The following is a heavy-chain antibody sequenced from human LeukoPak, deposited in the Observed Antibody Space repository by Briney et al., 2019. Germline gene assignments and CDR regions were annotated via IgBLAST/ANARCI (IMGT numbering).Heavy chain of an antibody. D-gene: IGHD6-6*01. CDR2: IYYSGST. Sequence: NASQTLSLTCTVSGGSISSGGYYWSWIRQHPGKGLEWIGYIYYSGSTYYNPSLKSRVTISVDTSKNQFSLKLSSVTAADSAVYYCARLTRLSTSPDRYYLDYWGQGTLVTVSA. J-gene: IGHJ4*02. CDR1: GGSISSGGYY. CDR3: ARLTRLSTSPDRYYLDY. V-gene: IGHV4-31*03.